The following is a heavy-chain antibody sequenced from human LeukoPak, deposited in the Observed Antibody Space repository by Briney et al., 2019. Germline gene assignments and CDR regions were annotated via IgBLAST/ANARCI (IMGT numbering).Heavy chain of an antibody. J-gene: IGHJ4*02. Sequence: ASVKVSCKASGYTFTSYDISWVRQAPGQGLGWMGWISAYNGNTNYAQKFQGRVTMTTDTSTSTAYMELRSLRSDDTAVYYCARGSITMVRGVPLDYWGQGTLVTVSS. V-gene: IGHV1-18*01. D-gene: IGHD3-10*01. CDR2: ISAYNGNT. CDR3: ARGSITMVRGVPLDY. CDR1: GYTFTSYD.